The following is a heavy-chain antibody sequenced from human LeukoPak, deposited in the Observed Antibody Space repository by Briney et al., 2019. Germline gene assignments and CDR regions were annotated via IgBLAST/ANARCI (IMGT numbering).Heavy chain of an antibody. V-gene: IGHV3-33*01. CDR3: ARGIAVAGAELYC. CDR2: IWYDGSNT. J-gene: IGHJ4*02. Sequence: GGSLRLSCSASGFTFSSYGMHWVRQAPGKGLEWVAAIWYDGSNTYYADSVKGRFTISRDNSKNTLYLQMNSLIAEDTAVYYGARGIAVAGAELYCGGEGTVVAVSS. CDR1: GFTFSSYG. D-gene: IGHD6-19*01.